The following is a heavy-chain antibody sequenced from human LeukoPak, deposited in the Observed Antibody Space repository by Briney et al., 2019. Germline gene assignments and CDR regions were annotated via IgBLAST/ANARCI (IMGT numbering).Heavy chain of an antibody. J-gene: IGHJ4*02. CDR1: GFTFSNAW. Sequence: GGSLRLSCEASGFTFSNAWMTWVRQAPGKGREGVGRIKSKTDGGTTDYAAPVKDRYTISRHDSRTTVYLQMNSLKTEDTAVYYCNTYHYHDSGGRLSTGDYWGQGTLVTVSS. CDR2: IKSKTDGGTT. CDR3: NTYHYHDSGGRLSTGDY. D-gene: IGHD3-22*01. V-gene: IGHV3-15*01.